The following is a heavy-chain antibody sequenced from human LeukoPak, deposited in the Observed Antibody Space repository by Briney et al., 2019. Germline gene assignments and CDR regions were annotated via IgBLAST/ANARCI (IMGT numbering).Heavy chain of an antibody. D-gene: IGHD6-13*01. V-gene: IGHV3-30*04. CDR1: GFAFSSYA. CDR2: ISYDGSNK. Sequence: GGSLRLSCAASGFAFSSYAMHWVRQAPGKGLEWVAVISYDGSNKYYADSVKGRFTISRDNSKNTLYLQMNSLRAEDMAVYYCAREGEQQLVYYGMDVWGQGTTVTVSS. CDR3: AREGEQQLVYYGMDV. J-gene: IGHJ6*02.